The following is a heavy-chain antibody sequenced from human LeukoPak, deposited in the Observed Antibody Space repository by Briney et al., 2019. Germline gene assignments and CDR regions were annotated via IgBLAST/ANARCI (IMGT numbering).Heavy chain of an antibody. V-gene: IGHV3-9*01. Sequence: GGSLRLSCAASGFTFDDYAMHWVRHAPGKGLEWVSGISWNSGSIGYADSVKGRFTISRGNAKNSLYLQMNSLRAEDTALYYCAKSIVATLGGAFDIWGQGTMVTVSS. CDR2: ISWNSGSI. CDR1: GFTFDDYA. CDR3: AKSIVATLGGAFDI. J-gene: IGHJ3*02. D-gene: IGHD5-12*01.